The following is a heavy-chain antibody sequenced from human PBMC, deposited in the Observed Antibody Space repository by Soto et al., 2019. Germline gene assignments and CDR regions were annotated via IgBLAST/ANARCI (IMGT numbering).Heavy chain of an antibody. CDR1: GFTFKNYG. CDR2: IWYDGSYQ. J-gene: IGHJ4*02. CDR3: ARERYYYGSGDY. D-gene: IGHD3-10*01. Sequence: GGSLRLSCAASGFTFKNYGMHWVRQAPGKGLEWVAVIWYDGSYQYYADSVKGQFTISRDNAKNSLYLQMNSLRAEDTAVYYCARERYYYGSGDYWGQGTLVTVSS. V-gene: IGHV3-33*01.